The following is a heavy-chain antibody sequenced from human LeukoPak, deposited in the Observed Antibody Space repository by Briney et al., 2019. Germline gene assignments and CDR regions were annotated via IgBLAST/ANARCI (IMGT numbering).Heavy chain of an antibody. J-gene: IGHJ4*02. V-gene: IGHV3-30*18. CDR1: GFTFSSYG. D-gene: IGHD1-26*01. Sequence: PGRSLRLSCAASGFTFSSYGMHWVRQALGKGLEWVAVISYDGSNKYYADSVKGRFTISRDNSKNTLYLQMNSLRAEDTAVYYCAKVGRPIVGADPDFDYWGQGTLVTVSS. CDR2: ISYDGSNK. CDR3: AKVGRPIVGADPDFDY.